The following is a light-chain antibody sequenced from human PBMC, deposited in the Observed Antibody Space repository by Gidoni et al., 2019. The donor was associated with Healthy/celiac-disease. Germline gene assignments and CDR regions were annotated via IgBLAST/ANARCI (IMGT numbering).Light chain of an antibody. CDR3: SSYTSSSTRV. CDR1: SNDVGGYNY. Sequence: QSALTQPAAESGSPGQSITISCPGTSNDVGGYNYVSWYQQHPDKAPQRMISDVGNRPSGVSHRFSGSKSGNTSSLTLSGLQAEDEADYYCSSYTSSSTRVFGTGTKVTVL. V-gene: IGLV2-14*03. J-gene: IGLJ1*01. CDR2: DVG.